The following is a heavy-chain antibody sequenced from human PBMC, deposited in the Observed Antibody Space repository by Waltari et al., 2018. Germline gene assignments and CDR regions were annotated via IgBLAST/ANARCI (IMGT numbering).Heavy chain of an antibody. CDR3: AKPLVGATDPHDAFDI. CDR2: ISGSGGST. D-gene: IGHD1-26*01. Sequence: EVQLLESGGGLVQPGGSLRLSCAASGFTSSSYVMRWVRQAPGEGLEWVAAISGSGGSTYYADSVKGRFTISRDNSKNTLYLQMNSLRAEDTAVYYCAKPLVGATDPHDAFDIWGQGTMVTVSS. J-gene: IGHJ3*02. V-gene: IGHV3-23*01. CDR1: GFTSSSYV.